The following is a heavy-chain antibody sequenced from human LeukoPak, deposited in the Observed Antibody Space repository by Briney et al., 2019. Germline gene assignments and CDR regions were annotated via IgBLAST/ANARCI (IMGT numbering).Heavy chain of an antibody. CDR1: GGSISSSSYY. CDR2: IYYSGST. J-gene: IGHJ4*02. Sequence: SETLSLTCTVSGGSISSSSYYWGWIRQPTGKGLEWIGSIYYSGSTYYNPSLKSRVTISVDTSKNQFSLKLSSVTAADTAVYYCARPYSSGWYGDFDYWGQGTLVTVSS. V-gene: IGHV4-39*01. CDR3: ARPYSSGWYGDFDY. D-gene: IGHD6-19*01.